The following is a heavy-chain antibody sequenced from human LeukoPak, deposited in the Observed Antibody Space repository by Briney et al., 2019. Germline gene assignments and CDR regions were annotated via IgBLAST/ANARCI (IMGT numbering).Heavy chain of an antibody. CDR1: GGSFSGYY. V-gene: IGHV4-34*01. Sequence: PADTLSLTCAVYGGSFSGYYWSWIRQPPGKGLEWIGEINHSGTTNYNPSLKSRVTISVDTSKNQFSLKLSSVTAADTAMYYCARESTTVAGTFDYWGQGTLVTVSS. CDR3: ARESTTVAGTFDY. CDR2: INHSGTT. J-gene: IGHJ4*02. D-gene: IGHD6-19*01.